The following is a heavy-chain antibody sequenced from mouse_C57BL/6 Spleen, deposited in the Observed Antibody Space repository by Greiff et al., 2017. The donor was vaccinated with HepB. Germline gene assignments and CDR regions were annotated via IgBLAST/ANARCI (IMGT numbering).Heavy chain of an antibody. V-gene: IGHV1-82*01. CDR1: GYAFSSSW. Sequence: VQLQQSGPELVKPGASVKISCKASGYAFSSSWMNWVKQRPGKGLEWIGRIYPGDGDTNYNGKFKGKATLTVDKSSSTAYMQLSSLTSEDSAVYYCARGGGYYFDYWGQGTTLTVSS. J-gene: IGHJ2*01. CDR2: IYPGDGDT. CDR3: ARGGGYYFDY.